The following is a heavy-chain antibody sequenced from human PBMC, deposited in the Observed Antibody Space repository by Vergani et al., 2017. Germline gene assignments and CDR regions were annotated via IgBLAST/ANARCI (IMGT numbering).Heavy chain of an antibody. CDR3: ARGIQMGTMNGPKWEDAFDI. Sequence: QVQLQESGPGLVKPSQTLSLTCTVSGGSISSGSYYWSWIRQPAGKGLEWIGRIYTSGSTNYNPSLKSRVTISVDTSKNQFSLKLSSVTAADTAVYYCARGIQMGTMNGPKWEDAFDIWGQGTMVTVSS. D-gene: IGHD1-26*01. V-gene: IGHV4-61*02. CDR2: IYTSGST. CDR1: GGSISSGSYY. J-gene: IGHJ3*02.